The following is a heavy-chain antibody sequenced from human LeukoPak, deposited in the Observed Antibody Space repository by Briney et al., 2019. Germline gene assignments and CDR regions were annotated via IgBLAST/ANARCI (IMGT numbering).Heavy chain of an antibody. CDR2: IYSGGST. Sequence: GGSLRLSCAASGFTVSSNYMSWVRQAPGKGLEWVSVIYSGGSTYYADSVKGRFTISRDNSKNTLYLQMNSLRAEDTAVYYCARDSKAAGLYYHYYYMDVWGKGTTVTVSS. D-gene: IGHD6-13*01. CDR1: GFTVSSNY. V-gene: IGHV3-66*02. CDR3: ARDSKAAGLYYHYYYMDV. J-gene: IGHJ6*03.